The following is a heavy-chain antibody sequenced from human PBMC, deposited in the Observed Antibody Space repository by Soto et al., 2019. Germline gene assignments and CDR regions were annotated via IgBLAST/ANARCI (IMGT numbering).Heavy chain of an antibody. CDR1: AFSLSTGGVG. Sequence: SGPSLGNPTQTLTLTCTFSAFSLSTGGVGVGWIRQPPGKALEWLALIYWDDDKRYSPSLRSRLTITKDTSKNQVVLTMTNMDPVDTATYYCIQSRCGGDCLQSYASYYYYGMDVWGQGTTVTVS. CDR2: IYWDDDK. CDR3: IQSRCGGDCLQSYASYYYYGMDV. J-gene: IGHJ6*02. V-gene: IGHV2-5*02. D-gene: IGHD2-21*02.